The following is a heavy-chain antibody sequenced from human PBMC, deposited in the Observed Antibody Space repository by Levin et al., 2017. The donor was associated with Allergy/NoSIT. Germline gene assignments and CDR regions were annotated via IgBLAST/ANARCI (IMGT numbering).Heavy chain of an antibody. CDR3: ARDGRYYYDTGAFDI. J-gene: IGHJ3*02. V-gene: IGHV3-30*04. Sequence: GESLKISCAASGFTFSSYAMHWVRQAPGKGLEWVAVISYDGSNKYYADSVKGRFTISRDNSKNTLYLQMNSLRAEDTAVYYCARDGRYYYDTGAFDIWGQGTMVTVSS. CDR2: ISYDGSNK. D-gene: IGHD3-22*01. CDR1: GFTFSSYA.